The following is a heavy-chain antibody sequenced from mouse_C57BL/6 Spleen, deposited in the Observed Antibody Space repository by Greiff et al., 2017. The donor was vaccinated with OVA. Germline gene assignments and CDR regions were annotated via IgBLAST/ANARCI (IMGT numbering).Heavy chain of an antibody. J-gene: IGHJ3*01. CDR1: GYTFTSYW. Sequence: QVQLQQPGAELVKPGASVKMSCKASGYTFTSYWITWVKQRPGQGLAWIGDIYPGSGSTNYNEKFKSKATLTVDTSSSTAYMQLSSLTSEDSAVYYCAREEGYDGYYEAYWGQGTLVTVSA. V-gene: IGHV1-55*01. CDR3: AREEGYDGYYEAY. CDR2: IYPGSGST. D-gene: IGHD2-3*01.